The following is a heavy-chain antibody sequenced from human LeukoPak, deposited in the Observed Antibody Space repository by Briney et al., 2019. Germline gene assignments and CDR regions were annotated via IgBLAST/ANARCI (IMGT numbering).Heavy chain of an antibody. D-gene: IGHD2-15*01. J-gene: IGHJ3*02. CDR1: GYTFTIYG. Sequence: ASVKVSCRASGYTFTIYGISWVRQAPGQGLECMGWISAYNGNTNYAQKLQGRVTMTTDTSTSTAYMELRSLRSDDTAVYYCARPHGLLRRAFDIWGQGTMVTVSS. CDR3: ARPHGLLRRAFDI. CDR2: ISAYNGNT. V-gene: IGHV1-18*01.